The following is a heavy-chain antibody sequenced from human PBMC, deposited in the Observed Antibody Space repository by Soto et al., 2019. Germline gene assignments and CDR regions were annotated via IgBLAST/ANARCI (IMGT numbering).Heavy chain of an antibody. Sequence: QVQLQQWGAGLLKPSETLSLTCAVYGGSFSGYYWSWIRQPPGKGLEWTGEINHSGSSNYNPSLKRRVTISVDTSKNQFSMKLSSVTAADTAVYYCARVREQLWLHYYGSGRPRAWFDPWGQGTLVTVSS. D-gene: IGHD3-10*01. CDR1: GGSFSGYY. J-gene: IGHJ5*02. CDR3: ARVREQLWLHYYGSGRPRAWFDP. CDR2: INHSGSS. V-gene: IGHV4-34*01.